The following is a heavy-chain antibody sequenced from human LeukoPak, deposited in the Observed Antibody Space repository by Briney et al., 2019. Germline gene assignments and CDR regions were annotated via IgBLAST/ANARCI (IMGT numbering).Heavy chain of an antibody. J-gene: IGHJ4*02. V-gene: IGHV3-73*01. CDR1: GFTFSDSA. Sequence: GSLLLSCAASGFTFSDSAIHWVRPVSGKGLEWVGRIRTKTNNYATAYTASVKGSFTISRDDSQNTAYLQMNSLKTEDTAVYYCSRSADYGDYYIKYWGQGTLVTVSS. D-gene: IGHD4-17*01. CDR3: SRSADYGDYYIKY. CDR2: IRTKTNNYAT.